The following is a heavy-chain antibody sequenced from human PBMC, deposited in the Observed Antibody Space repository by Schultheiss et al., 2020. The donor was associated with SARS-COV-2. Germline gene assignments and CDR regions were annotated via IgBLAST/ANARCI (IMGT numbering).Heavy chain of an antibody. Sequence: GGSLRLSCAASGFTFSSYGMHWVRQAPGKGLEWVAVIWYDGSNKYYADSVKGRFTISRDNSKNTLYLQMNSLRAEDTAVYYCARGRVVRGLDYWGQGTLVTVSS. J-gene: IGHJ4*02. D-gene: IGHD3-10*01. CDR1: GFTFSSYG. V-gene: IGHV3-33*08. CDR3: ARGRVVRGLDY. CDR2: IWYDGSNK.